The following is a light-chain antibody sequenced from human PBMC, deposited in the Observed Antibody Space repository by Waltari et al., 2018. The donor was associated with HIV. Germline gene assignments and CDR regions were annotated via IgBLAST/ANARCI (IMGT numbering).Light chain of an antibody. V-gene: IGLV3-21*04. J-gene: IGLJ3*02. CDR3: QVWHISTDHWV. Sequence: SYVLTQPPSVSVAPGKTASITCEAATIGSKGVHWYQQKPGQAPILVIYYDSDRPSGIPERFSGSNSGNTATLTISRVEAGDEADYYCQVWHISTDHWVFGAGTKLTVV. CDR1: TIGSKG. CDR2: YDS.